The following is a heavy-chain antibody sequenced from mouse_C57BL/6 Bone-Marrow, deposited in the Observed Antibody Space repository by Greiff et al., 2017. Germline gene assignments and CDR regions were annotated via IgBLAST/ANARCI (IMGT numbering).Heavy chain of an antibody. V-gene: IGHV1-19*01. CDR3: ARGRLRQYFDV. Sequence: VQLQQSGPVLVKPGASVKMSCKASGYTFTDYYMNWVKQSHGKSLEWIGVINPYNGGTSYNQKFKGKATLTVDKSSSTAYMELNSLTSEDSAVYYCARGRLRQYFDVWGTGTTVTGSS. CDR2: INPYNGGT. J-gene: IGHJ1*03. D-gene: IGHD2-2*01. CDR1: GYTFTDYY.